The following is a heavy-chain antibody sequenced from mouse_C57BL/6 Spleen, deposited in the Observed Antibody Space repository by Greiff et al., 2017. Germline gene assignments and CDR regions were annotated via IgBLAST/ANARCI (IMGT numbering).Heavy chain of an antibody. CDR3: ARYYGSSPWYFDV. Sequence: QLQQSGPELVKPGASVKISCKASGYSFTDYNMNWVKQSNGKSLEWIGVINPNYGTTSYNQKFKGKATLTVAQSSSTAYMPLNSLTSEDSAVYYCARYYGSSPWYFDVWGTGTTVTVSS. D-gene: IGHD1-1*01. V-gene: IGHV1-39*01. J-gene: IGHJ1*03. CDR2: INPNYGTT. CDR1: GYSFTDYN.